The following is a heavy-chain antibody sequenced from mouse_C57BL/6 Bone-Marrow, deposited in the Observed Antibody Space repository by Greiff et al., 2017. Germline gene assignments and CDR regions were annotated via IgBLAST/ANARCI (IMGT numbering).Heavy chain of an antibody. J-gene: IGHJ4*01. Sequence: EVQLVESGGGLVQSGRSLRLSCATSGFTFSDFYMEWVRQAPGKGLEWIAASRNKANDYTTEYSASVKGRFIVSRDTSQSILYLQMNALRAEDTAIYYCARDLTYAMDYWGQGTSVTVSS. CDR3: ARDLTYAMDY. CDR2: SRNKANDYTT. V-gene: IGHV7-1*01. CDR1: GFTFSDFY.